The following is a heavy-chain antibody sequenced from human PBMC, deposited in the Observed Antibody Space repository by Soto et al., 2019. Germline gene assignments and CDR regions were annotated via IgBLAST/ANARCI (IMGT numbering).Heavy chain of an antibody. V-gene: IGHV1-69*13. J-gene: IGHJ4*02. CDR3: ASTPYYDFWSGYYTSFDY. CDR1: EGPSSSYA. CDR2: IIPIFGTA. D-gene: IGHD3-3*01. Sequence: GASVKVSCKASEGPSSSYAISGGGQAPGQGLEWMGAIIPIFGTANYAQKFQGRVTITADESTSTAYMELSSLRSEDTAVYYCASTPYYDFWSGYYTSFDYWGQGTLVTVSS.